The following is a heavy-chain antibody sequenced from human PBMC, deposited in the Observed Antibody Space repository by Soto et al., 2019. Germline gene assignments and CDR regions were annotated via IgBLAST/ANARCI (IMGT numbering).Heavy chain of an antibody. Sequence: GASVKVSCKASGYTFPNYCISWVRQAPGQGFEWMGWISPYKGNTNYAQKLQGRVTMTTDTSTSTAYMELRSLRSDDTAIYYCARDLDGSGSYYTDYWGQGTLVTVSS. CDR2: ISPYKGNT. V-gene: IGHV1-18*01. J-gene: IGHJ4*02. D-gene: IGHD3-10*01. CDR3: ARDLDGSGSYYTDY. CDR1: GYTFPNYC.